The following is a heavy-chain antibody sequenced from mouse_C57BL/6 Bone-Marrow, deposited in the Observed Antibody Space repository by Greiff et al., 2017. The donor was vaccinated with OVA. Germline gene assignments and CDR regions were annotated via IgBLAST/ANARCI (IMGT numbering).Heavy chain of an antibody. CDR1: GFSLTSYG. CDR2: IWSGGST. V-gene: IGHV2-2*01. J-gene: IGHJ1*03. Sequence: QVQLKQSGPGLVQPSQSLSITCTVSGFSLTSYGVHWVRQSPGKGLEWLGVIWSGGSTDYNAAFISRLSISKDNSKSQVFFKMNSLQADDTAIYYCARISGYFDVWGTGTTVTVSS. CDR3: ARISGYFDV.